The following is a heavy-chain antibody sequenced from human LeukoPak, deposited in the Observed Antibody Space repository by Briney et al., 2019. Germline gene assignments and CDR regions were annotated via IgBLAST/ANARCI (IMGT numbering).Heavy chain of an antibody. CDR3: AKQVTAPGPIDY. CDR1: GFTFSSYA. D-gene: IGHD2-21*02. J-gene: IGHJ4*02. Sequence: GGSLRLSCAASGFTFSSYAMSWGRQAPGKGLEWVSAISGSDGNTFYAASVKGRFTISRDNSKNTLYLQMNSLTVDDTAVYYCAKQVTAPGPIDYWGQGTLVTVSS. CDR2: ISGSDGNT. V-gene: IGHV3-23*01.